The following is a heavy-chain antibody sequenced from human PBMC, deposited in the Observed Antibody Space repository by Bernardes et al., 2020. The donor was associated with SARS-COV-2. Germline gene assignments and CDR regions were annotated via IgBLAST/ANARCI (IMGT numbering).Heavy chain of an antibody. V-gene: IGHV1-2*02. Sequence: ASVKVSCKASGYTFTHYYIHWVRQAPGQGFEWMGWLNPSSGVTNYAQKSQGGVTMTRDTSISTAYMELSSLRADDPAVFYCARGPIRSIDYWVQGSLVTVSS. CDR3: ARGPIRSIDY. CDR2: LNPSSGVT. CDR1: GYTFTHYY. J-gene: IGHJ4*02.